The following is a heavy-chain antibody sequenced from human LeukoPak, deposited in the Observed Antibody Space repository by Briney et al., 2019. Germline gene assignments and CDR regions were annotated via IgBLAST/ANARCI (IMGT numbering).Heavy chain of an antibody. Sequence: SETLSLTCAVYGGSFSGYYWSWIRQPPGKGLEWIGEINHSGSTNYNPSLKSRVTISVDTSKNQFSLKLSSVTAADTAVYYCARGGGRLRYFVWLSPLDYWGQGTLVTVSS. CDR1: GGSFSGYY. V-gene: IGHV4-34*01. CDR2: INHSGST. J-gene: IGHJ4*02. CDR3: ARGGGRLRYFVWLSPLDY. D-gene: IGHD3-9*01.